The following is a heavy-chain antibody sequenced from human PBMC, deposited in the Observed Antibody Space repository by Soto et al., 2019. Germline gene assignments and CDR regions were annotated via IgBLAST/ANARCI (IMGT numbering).Heavy chain of an antibody. J-gene: IGHJ6*02. D-gene: IGHD6-19*01. CDR1: GFTFSSYG. CDR2: ISYDGSNK. Sequence: QVQLVESGGGVVQPGRSLRLSCAASGFTFSSYGMHWVRQAPGKGLEWVAVISYDGSNKYYADSVKGRFTISRDNSKXXLXXQMNSLRAEDTAVYYCAKDRRYSSGWYYYYYGMDVWGQGTTVTVSS. CDR3: AKDRRYSSGWYYYYYGMDV. V-gene: IGHV3-30*18.